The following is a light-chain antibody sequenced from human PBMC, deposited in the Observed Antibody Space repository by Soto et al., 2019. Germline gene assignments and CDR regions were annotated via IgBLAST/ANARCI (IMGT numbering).Light chain of an antibody. J-gene: IGKJ1*01. CDR3: QQQSNWPPT. Sequence: EIVLTQSPSTLSLSPGERATLSCRASQSVNHYLAWYQQKPGRPPRLLIYDASIRPTGIPARFSGSGSGTDFTLTISYLEPEDFAVYYCQQQSNWPPTFGQGTKVDI. CDR1: QSVNHY. CDR2: DAS. V-gene: IGKV3-11*01.